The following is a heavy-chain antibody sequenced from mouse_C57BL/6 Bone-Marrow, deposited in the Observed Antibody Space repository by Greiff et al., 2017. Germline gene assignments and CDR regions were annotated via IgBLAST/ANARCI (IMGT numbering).Heavy chain of an antibody. CDR2: IDPNSGGT. V-gene: IGHV1-72*01. CDR1: GYTFTSYW. J-gene: IGHJ1*03. D-gene: IGHD1-1*01. Sequence: QVQLQQSGAELVKPGASVKLSCKASGYTFTSYWMHWVKQRPGRGLEWIGRIDPNSGGTKYNEKFKSKATLTVAKPSSTAYMQLSSLTSEDSAVYYCARSYYGSRGYWYFDVWGTGTTVTVSS. CDR3: ARSYYGSRGYWYFDV.